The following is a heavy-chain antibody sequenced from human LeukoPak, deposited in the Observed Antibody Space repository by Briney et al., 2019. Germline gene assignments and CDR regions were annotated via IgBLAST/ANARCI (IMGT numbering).Heavy chain of an antibody. Sequence: GGSLRLSCAASGFTFSSYAMSWVRQAPGKGLEWVSAISGSGGSTYYADSVKGRFTISRDNSKNTLYLQMNSLRAEDTAVYYCARGGDVCQLLSDFDYWGQGTLVTVSS. D-gene: IGHD2-2*01. J-gene: IGHJ4*02. CDR3: ARGGDVCQLLSDFDY. CDR1: GFTFSSYA. V-gene: IGHV3-23*01. CDR2: ISGSGGST.